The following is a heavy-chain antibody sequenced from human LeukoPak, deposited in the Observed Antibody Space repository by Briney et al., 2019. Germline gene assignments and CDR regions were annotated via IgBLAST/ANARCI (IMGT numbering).Heavy chain of an antibody. V-gene: IGHV1-2*02. CDR1: GYTFTGYY. J-gene: IGHJ4*02. CDR2: INPNSGGT. Sequence: SVNVSCKASGYTFTGYYMHWVRQAPGQGLEGMGWINPNSGGTNYAQKFQGRVTMTRDTSISTAYMELSRLISDDTAVYYCARDGAARPEYDYWGQGTLVTVSS. CDR3: ARDGAARPEYDY. D-gene: IGHD6-6*01.